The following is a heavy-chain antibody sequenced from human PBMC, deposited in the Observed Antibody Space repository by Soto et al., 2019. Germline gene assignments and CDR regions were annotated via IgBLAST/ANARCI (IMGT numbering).Heavy chain of an antibody. J-gene: IGHJ5*01. CDR1: GGSISTYY. CDR2: VYNSGNT. CDR3: ARDRVGVSSNWFDS. Sequence: TSETLSLTCTVSGGSISTYYWSWIRQPPGKGLEWIGHVYNSGNTDYSHSLKSRVTTSVDTTKNQFSLKLTSVTAADTAVYYCARDRVGVSSNWFDSWGRGTLVTVSS. D-gene: IGHD1-26*01. V-gene: IGHV4-59*01.